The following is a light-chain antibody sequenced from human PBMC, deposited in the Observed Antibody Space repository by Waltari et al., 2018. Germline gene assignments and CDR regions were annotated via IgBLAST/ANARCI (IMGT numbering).Light chain of an antibody. CDR3: GTWDSSLSAWV. J-gene: IGLJ3*02. V-gene: IGLV1-51*02. CDR2: ENS. Sequence: QSVLTQPPSVSAAPGQKVTISCSGTSSNIGTSYVSWYQQVPGMAPKLLLYENSKRPLGIPDRFSGSKSGTSATLGITGLQTGDEADFYCGTWDSSLSAWVFGGGTKLTVL. CDR1: SSNIGTSY.